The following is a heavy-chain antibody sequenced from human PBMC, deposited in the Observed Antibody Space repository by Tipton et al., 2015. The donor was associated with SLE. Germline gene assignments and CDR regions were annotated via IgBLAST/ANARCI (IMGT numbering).Heavy chain of an antibody. CDR1: GFSIRSGYY. Sequence: TLSLTCTVSGFSIRSGYYWGCVRQPPGKGLEWIASIFHRGSTFYNPSLEGRVTISVDTSKNQFSLQLNSLTAADTAVYYCARLRVYGDYFYWGQGTLVTVSS. D-gene: IGHD4-17*01. J-gene: IGHJ4*02. V-gene: IGHV4-38-2*02. CDR3: ARLRVYGDYFY. CDR2: IFHRGST.